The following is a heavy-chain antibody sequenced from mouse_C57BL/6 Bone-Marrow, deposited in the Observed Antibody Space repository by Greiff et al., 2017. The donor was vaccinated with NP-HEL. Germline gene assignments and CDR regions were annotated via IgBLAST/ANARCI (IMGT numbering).Heavy chain of an antibody. J-gene: IGHJ4*01. Sequence: EVKVEESGGGLVKPGGSLKLSCAASGFTFSSYAMSWVRQTPEKRLEWVATISDGGSYTYYPDNVKGRFTISRDNAKNNLYLQMSHLKSEDTAMYYCAREKVYYDGSSYEDYAMDYWGQGTSVTVSS. CDR2: ISDGGSYT. V-gene: IGHV5-4*01. D-gene: IGHD1-1*01. CDR3: AREKVYYDGSSYEDYAMDY. CDR1: GFTFSSYA.